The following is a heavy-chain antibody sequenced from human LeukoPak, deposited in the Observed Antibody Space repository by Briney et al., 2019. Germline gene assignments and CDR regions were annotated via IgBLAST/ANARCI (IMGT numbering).Heavy chain of an antibody. CDR1: GFTFSSYG. D-gene: IGHD3-10*01. Sequence: PGGSLRLSCAASGFTFSSYGMHWVRQAPGKGLEWVAVISYDGSNKYYADSVKGRFTISRDNSKNTLYLQMNSLRAEGTAVFYCAKDQGATYYYGSGSLGYFDYWGQGTLVTVSS. J-gene: IGHJ4*02. CDR3: AKDQGATYYYGSGSLGYFDY. V-gene: IGHV3-30*18. CDR2: ISYDGSNK.